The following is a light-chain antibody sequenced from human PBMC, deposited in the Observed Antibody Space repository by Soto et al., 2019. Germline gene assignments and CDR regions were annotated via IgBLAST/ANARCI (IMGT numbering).Light chain of an antibody. J-gene: IGKJ1*01. CDR3: QHYGTTPWT. Sequence: ETVLTQSPATLSLSPGERVTLSCRASQSFCSGCLAWYQQKPGQSPRLLIYGASSRATGIPDRFSGSGSGTDFPRTISRLEPEDFAVYYCQHYGTTPWTFGPGTKVGIK. V-gene: IGKV3-20*01. CDR2: GAS. CDR1: QSFCSGC.